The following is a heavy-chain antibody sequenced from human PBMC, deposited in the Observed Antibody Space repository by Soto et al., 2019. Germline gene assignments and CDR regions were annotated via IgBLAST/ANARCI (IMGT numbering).Heavy chain of an antibody. CDR1: GFTFSSYG. CDR3: AKTEVAYGDYEEKRMDV. V-gene: IGHV3-30*18. J-gene: IGHJ6*04. Sequence: QVQLVESGGGVVQPGRSLRLSCAASGFTFSSYGMHWVRQAPGKGLEWVAVISYDGSNKYYADSVKGRFTISRDNSKNTLYLQMNSLRAEDTAVYYCAKTEVAYGDYEEKRMDVWGKGTTVTVSS. D-gene: IGHD4-17*01. CDR2: ISYDGSNK.